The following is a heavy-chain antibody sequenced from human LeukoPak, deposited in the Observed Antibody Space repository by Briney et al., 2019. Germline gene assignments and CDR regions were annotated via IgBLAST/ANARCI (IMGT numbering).Heavy chain of an antibody. CDR1: GFTFSSYG. D-gene: IGHD2-15*01. J-gene: IGHJ4*02. CDR2: ISYDGSNK. Sequence: GRSLRLSCAASGFTFSSYGMHWVRQAPGKGLEWVAVISYDGSNKYYADSVKGRFTISRDNSKNTLYLQMNSLRAEDTAVYYCAKGGLRYSNYGGQGTLVTVS. CDR3: AKGGLRYSNY. V-gene: IGHV3-30*18.